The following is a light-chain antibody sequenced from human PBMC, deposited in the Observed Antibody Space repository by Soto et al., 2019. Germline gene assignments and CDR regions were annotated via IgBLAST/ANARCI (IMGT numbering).Light chain of an antibody. CDR1: QDVTTN. CDR2: DIS. J-gene: IGKJ2*01. Sequence: EIRMTQFPDTLSASPGEGATLSCRAAQDVTTNFAWYQQKPGQAPRLLIYDISTRATGVPARFSGSGSGTEFTLTISSLQPDDFATYYCQQYNSYSMYTFGQGTKVDIK. CDR3: QQYNSYSMYT. V-gene: IGKV3-15*01.